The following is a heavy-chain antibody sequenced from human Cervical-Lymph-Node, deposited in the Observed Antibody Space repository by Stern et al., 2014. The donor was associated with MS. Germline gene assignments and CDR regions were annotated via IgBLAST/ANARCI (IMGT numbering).Heavy chain of an antibody. Sequence: QVQLVQSGAEVKKPGASVKVSCKASGYTFTSYYMHWVRQAPGQGLEWMGIINPSGGSTSYAQKFQGRVTMTRDTSTSTVYMELSSLRSEDTAVYYCARDIPIAAAGRPMDVWGQGTTVTVSS. CDR3: ARDIPIAAAGRPMDV. V-gene: IGHV1-46*01. CDR1: GYTFTSYY. CDR2: INPSGGST. D-gene: IGHD6-13*01. J-gene: IGHJ6*02.